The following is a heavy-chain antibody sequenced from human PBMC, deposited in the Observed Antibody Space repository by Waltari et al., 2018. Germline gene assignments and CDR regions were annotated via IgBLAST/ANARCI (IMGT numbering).Heavy chain of an antibody. CDR1: GGCFHFYY. J-gene: IGHJ4*02. CDR3: ARRGYCGIDCYSNYFDF. D-gene: IGHD2-21*01. Sequence: QVLLQQWGAGLLKPSETLSLTCAVYGGCFHFYYWSWIRQPPGEGLEWIGEITHSGSTNYNPSLKSRVSISVDTPNNQFSLKLTSVTAADTAAYYCARRGYCGIDCYSNYFDFWGQGTLVTVSS. V-gene: IGHV4-34*01. CDR2: ITHSGST.